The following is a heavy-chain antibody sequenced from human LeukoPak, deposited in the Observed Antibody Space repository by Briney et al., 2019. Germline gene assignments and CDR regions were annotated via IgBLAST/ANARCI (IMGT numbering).Heavy chain of an antibody. CDR2: INIYATKT. CDR1: GFTFSSYA. V-gene: IGHV3-23*01. J-gene: IGHJ4*02. D-gene: IGHD3-10*01. CDR3: ARDYKADY. Sequence: GGSLRLSCATSGFTFSSYAMTWVRQAPGKGLEWVSAINIYATKTNYADSVKGRFTISRDNSKNTLYLQMNSLRGEDTAVYYCARDYKADYWGQGALVTVSS.